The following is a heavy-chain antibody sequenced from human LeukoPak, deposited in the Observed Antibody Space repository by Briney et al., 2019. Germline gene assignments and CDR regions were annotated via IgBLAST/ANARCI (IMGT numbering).Heavy chain of an antibody. Sequence: GASVKVSCKASGGTFSSCAISWVRQAPGQGLEWMGGIIPIFGTANYAQKFQGRVTITADKSTSTAYMELSSLRSEDTAVYYCARMTSRDGYNFVHLGAFGYFDYWGQGTLVTVSS. CDR3: ARMTSRDGYNFVHLGAFGYFDY. CDR2: IIPIFGTA. D-gene: IGHD5-24*01. J-gene: IGHJ4*02. V-gene: IGHV1-69*06. CDR1: GGTFSSCA.